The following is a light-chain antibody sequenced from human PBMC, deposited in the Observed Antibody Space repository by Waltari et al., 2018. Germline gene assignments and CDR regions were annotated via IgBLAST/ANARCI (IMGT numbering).Light chain of an antibody. Sequence: TVVTQEPSLSVSPGGTVTLTCDLRSGSVSTSNYHSWYQQTPGQAPRTLIYNTNIRPSVVPDRFSGSILGNKAALTITVAQADDESDYYCMFYMSSAYIFGAGTRLTVL. J-gene: IGLJ1*01. CDR2: NTN. V-gene: IGLV8-61*01. CDR1: SGSVSTSNY. CDR3: MFYMSSAYI.